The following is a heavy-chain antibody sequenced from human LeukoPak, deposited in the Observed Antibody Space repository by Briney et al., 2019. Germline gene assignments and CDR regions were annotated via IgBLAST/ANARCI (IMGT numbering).Heavy chain of an antibody. CDR3: ARGLTGYSPYYYGMDV. V-gene: IGHV3-23*01. CDR1: GFTFSSYA. J-gene: IGHJ6*02. Sequence: PGGSLRLSCAASGFTFSSYAMSWVRQAPGKGLEWVSAISGSGGSTYYADSVKGRFTISRDNSKNTLYLQMNSLRAEDTAVYYCARGLTGYSPYYYGMDVWGQGTTVTVSS. D-gene: IGHD3-9*01. CDR2: ISGSGGST.